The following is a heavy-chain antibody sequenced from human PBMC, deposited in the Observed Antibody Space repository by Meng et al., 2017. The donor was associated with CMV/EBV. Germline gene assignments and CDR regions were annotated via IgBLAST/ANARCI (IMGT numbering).Heavy chain of an antibody. Sequence: SVKVSCKASGGTSSSYAISWVRQAPGQGLEWMGGIIPIFGTANYAQKFQGRVTITTDESTSTAYMELSSLRSEDTAVYYCARESGGYCSSTSCPIDYWGQGTLVTVSS. CDR3: ARESGGYCSSTSCPIDY. CDR1: GGTSSSYA. J-gene: IGHJ4*02. CDR2: IIPIFGTA. D-gene: IGHD2-2*01. V-gene: IGHV1-69*05.